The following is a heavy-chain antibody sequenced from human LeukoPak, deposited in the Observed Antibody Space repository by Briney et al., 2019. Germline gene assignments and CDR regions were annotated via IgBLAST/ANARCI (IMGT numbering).Heavy chain of an antibody. CDR3: ARDGAAAGYYYYGMDV. CDR1: GYTFTSYD. Sequence: ASVKASCKASGYTFTSYDINWVRQATGQGLEWMGWMNPNSGNTGYAQKFQGRLTMTRNTSISTAYMELSSLRSEDTAVYYCARDGAAAGYYYYGMDVWGQGTTVTVSS. V-gene: IGHV1-8*01. CDR2: MNPNSGNT. J-gene: IGHJ6*02. D-gene: IGHD6-13*01.